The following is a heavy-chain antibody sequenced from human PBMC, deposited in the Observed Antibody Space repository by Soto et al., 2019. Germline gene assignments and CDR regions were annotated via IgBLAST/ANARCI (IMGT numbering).Heavy chain of an antibody. CDR1: GVSLSSSSHY. J-gene: IGHJ4*02. CDR3: ARLGSN. D-gene: IGHD3-10*01. V-gene: IGHV4-39*01. CDR2: IYYSGIT. Sequence: SEILPLTCAFSGVSLSSSSHYWGWIRRPPGKGLEWIGTIYYSGITYYNPSLKSRVTISVDTSKNQFSLKLTSVTAADTAVYYCARLGSNWGQGTPVTVSS.